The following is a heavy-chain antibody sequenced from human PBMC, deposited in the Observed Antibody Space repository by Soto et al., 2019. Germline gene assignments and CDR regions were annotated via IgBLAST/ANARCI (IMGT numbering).Heavy chain of an antibody. CDR3: ARDPGGYSYGAYYFDF. Sequence: TGGSLRLSCAASGFTFSSYAMGWVRQAPGKGLDWGSAIGGSGGSAYYAASVKGRFTISRANSKNTLYLQMNSLRAEDTAVYYCARDPGGYSYGAYYFDFWGQGVLVTVSS. V-gene: IGHV3-23*01. CDR1: GFTFSSYA. D-gene: IGHD5-18*01. J-gene: IGHJ4*02. CDR2: IGGSGGSA.